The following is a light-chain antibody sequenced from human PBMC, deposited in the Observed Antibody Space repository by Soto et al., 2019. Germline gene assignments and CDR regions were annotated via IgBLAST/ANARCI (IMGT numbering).Light chain of an antibody. Sequence: EIVLTQSPATLSLSPGERATLSYRASQSVDSYLTWYQQRPGQAPRLLIYDVSKRATGIPVRFSGSGSGTDFTLTISSLEPEDVAIYYCQQRRNWPLTFGGGTKVEIK. J-gene: IGKJ4*01. CDR3: QQRRNWPLT. V-gene: IGKV3-11*01. CDR2: DVS. CDR1: QSVDSY.